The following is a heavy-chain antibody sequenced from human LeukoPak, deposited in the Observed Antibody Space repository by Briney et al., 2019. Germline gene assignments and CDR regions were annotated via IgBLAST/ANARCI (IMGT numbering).Heavy chain of an antibody. D-gene: IGHD3-3*01. V-gene: IGHV4-30-2*01. CDR2: IYHSGST. Sequence: PSETLSLTCAVSGVSISSGGYSWSWIRQPPGKGLEWIGYIYHSGSTYYNPSLKSRVTISVDRSKNQFSLKLSSVTAADTAVYYCARGRSDFWSGYLFGMDVWGRGTTVTVSS. CDR3: ARGRSDFWSGYLFGMDV. J-gene: IGHJ6*02. CDR1: GVSISSGGYS.